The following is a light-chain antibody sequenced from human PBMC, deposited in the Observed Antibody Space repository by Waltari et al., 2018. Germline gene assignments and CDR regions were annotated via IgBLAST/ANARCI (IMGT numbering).Light chain of an antibody. CDR2: EVN. Sequence: QAALTQPRSVSGSPGQSVTISCTGTSRDIGGYNYVSWYQQHPGTAPKLMIYEVNKRPSGVSDRFSGSKSGNTASLTISGLQAEDEADYYCCSYAGSYTFLFGGGTRLTVL. J-gene: IGLJ2*01. CDR3: CSYAGSYTFL. CDR1: SRDIGGYNY. V-gene: IGLV2-11*01.